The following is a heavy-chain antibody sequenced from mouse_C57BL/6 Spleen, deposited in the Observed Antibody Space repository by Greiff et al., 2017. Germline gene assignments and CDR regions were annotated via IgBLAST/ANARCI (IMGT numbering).Heavy chain of an antibody. D-gene: IGHD2-1*01. CDR3: ARDLAIPYGNYGGYFDY. CDR1: GYSITSGYY. V-gene: IGHV3-6*01. J-gene: IGHJ2*01. CDR2: ISYDGSN. Sequence: ESGPGLVKPSQSLSLTCSVTGYSITSGYYWNWIRQFPGNKLEWMGYISYDGSNNYNPSLKNRISITRDTSKNQFFLKLNSVTTEDTATYYCARDLAIPYGNYGGYFDYWGQGTTLTVSS.